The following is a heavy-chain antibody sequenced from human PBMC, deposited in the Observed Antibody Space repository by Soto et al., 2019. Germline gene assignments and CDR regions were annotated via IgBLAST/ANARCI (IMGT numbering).Heavy chain of an antibody. CDR1: GYTFTSYG. D-gene: IGHD6-6*01. V-gene: IGHV1-18*01. CDR2: ISAYNGNT. Sequence: ASVKVSCKASGYTFTSYGISWVRQAPGQGLEWMGWISAYNGNTNYAQKLQGRVTMTTDTSTSTAYMELRSLRSDDTAVYYCARRIAARRDYYYMDVWGKGTTVTVSS. CDR3: ARRIAARRDYYYMDV. J-gene: IGHJ6*03.